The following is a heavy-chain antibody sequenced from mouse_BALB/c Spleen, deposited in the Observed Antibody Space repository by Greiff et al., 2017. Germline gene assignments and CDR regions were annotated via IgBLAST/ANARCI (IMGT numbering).Heavy chain of an antibody. V-gene: IGHV5-17*02. J-gene: IGHJ4*01. CDR2: ISSGSSTI. CDR3: GRDYAMDY. CDR1: GFTFSSFG. Sequence: EVKVVESGGGLVQPGGFRKLSCAASGFTFSSFGMHWVRQAPEKGLEWVAYISSGSSTIYYADTVKGRFTISRDNPKNTLFLQMTSLRSEDTAMYYCGRDYAMDYWGQGTSVTVSS.